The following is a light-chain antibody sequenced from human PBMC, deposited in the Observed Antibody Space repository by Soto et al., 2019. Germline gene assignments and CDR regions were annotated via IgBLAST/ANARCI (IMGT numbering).Light chain of an antibody. V-gene: IGKV1-39*01. CDR3: QQSDSIPYT. Sequence: DIPMTQSPSSLSASVGDRVTITCRASQSISSYLNWYQQKPGKAPKLLIYAASNLQSGVPSRFSGSGSGTDFTLTISSMQPEDCATYYCQQSDSIPYTFGQGTRLEIK. CDR1: QSISSY. CDR2: AAS. J-gene: IGKJ2*01.